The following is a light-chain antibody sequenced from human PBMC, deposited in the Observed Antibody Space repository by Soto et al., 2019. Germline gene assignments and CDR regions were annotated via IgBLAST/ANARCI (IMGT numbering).Light chain of an antibody. V-gene: IGKV1-5*01. J-gene: IGKJ1*01. CDR2: DAS. CDR1: QTISRW. CDR3: QQYNGYRTWT. Sequence: DIQLTQTPSTLSASVGDEVTITCRASQTISRWLAWYQQKPGKAPKVLIWDASSLQRGVPSRFTGSGSGTEFTLTINGLQPDDFATYYCQQYNGYRTWTFGQGTKV.